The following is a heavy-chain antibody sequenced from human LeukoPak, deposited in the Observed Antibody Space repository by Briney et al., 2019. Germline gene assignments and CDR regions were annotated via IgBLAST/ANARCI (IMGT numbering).Heavy chain of an antibody. J-gene: IGHJ4*02. Sequence: PGGSLRLSCVASGFTFSAYWMSWVRQAPGKGLEWVANIKQDGSEKYYVDSVKGRFTISRDNAKNSLYLQMNSLRAEDTAVYYCAKDLYYFDYWGQGTLVTVSS. CDR1: GFTFSAYW. D-gene: IGHD2/OR15-2a*01. CDR2: IKQDGSEK. V-gene: IGHV3-7*03. CDR3: AKDLYYFDY.